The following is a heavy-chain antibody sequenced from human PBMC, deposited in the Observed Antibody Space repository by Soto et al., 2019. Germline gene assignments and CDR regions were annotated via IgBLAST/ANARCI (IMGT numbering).Heavy chain of an antibody. CDR2: MNPHTGET. J-gene: IGHJ4*02. Sequence: ASVKVSCKTSGYNFISSEISWVRQAPGQGLELMGWMNPHTGETDATQKFQGRLTMTRNTSINTAYLELSSLTSEDTAVYYCAKKHSGSSLAYWGQGSLVTSPQ. D-gene: IGHD6-6*01. V-gene: IGHV1-8*02. CDR1: GYNFISSE. CDR3: AKKHSGSSLAY.